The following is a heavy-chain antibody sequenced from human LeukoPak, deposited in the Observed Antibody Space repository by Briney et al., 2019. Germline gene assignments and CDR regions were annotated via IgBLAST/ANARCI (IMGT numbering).Heavy chain of an antibody. J-gene: IGHJ4*02. Sequence: ASVKVSCKGAGYTFTSYGFSWVRQAPGQGLEWMGWINPNSGGTNYAQKFQGRVTMTRDTSISTAYMELSRLRSDDTAVYYCARMYYYDSSGYLNWGQGTLVTVSS. CDR2: INPNSGGT. CDR3: ARMYYYDSSGYLN. CDR1: GYTFTSYG. D-gene: IGHD3-22*01. V-gene: IGHV1-2*02.